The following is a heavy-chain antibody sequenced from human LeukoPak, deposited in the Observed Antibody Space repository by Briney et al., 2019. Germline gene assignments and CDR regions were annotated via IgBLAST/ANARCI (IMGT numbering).Heavy chain of an antibody. Sequence: SETLSLTCTVSGGSISSGSYYWSWIRQPAGKGLEWIGRIYTSGSTNYNPSLKSQVTMSVDTSKNQFSLKLSSVTAADTAVYYCARDTPNYYDSSGYYSPDFDYWGQGTLVTVSS. J-gene: IGHJ4*02. D-gene: IGHD3-22*01. CDR1: GGSISSGSYY. CDR3: ARDTPNYYDSSGYYSPDFDY. CDR2: IYTSGST. V-gene: IGHV4-61*02.